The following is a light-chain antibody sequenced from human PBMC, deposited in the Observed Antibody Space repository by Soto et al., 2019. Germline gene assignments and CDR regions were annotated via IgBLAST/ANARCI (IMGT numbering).Light chain of an antibody. V-gene: IGKV3-20*01. CDR1: QSVSSSY. J-gene: IGKJ3*01. CDR2: GAS. Sequence: EIVLTQSPGTLSFSPGERATLTCRAIQSVSSSYLAWFQQKPGQAPRLLIYGASSRATGIPVRFSGSGSGTDFTLTISRLEPEDFAVYYCPQYSNAPFTFGPGIKVYIK. CDR3: PQYSNAPFT.